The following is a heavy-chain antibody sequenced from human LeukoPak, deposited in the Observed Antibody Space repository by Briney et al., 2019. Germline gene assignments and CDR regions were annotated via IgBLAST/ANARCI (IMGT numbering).Heavy chain of an antibody. CDR1: GCSISSYY. CDR2: LYYSGST. J-gene: IGHJ6*03. Sequence: SETLALTCTAPGCSISSYYWSWIRQPPGKGLEWIGYLYYSGSTNHNSSLKRRVTISIDTSKNQFSLKLSSMTTTDTAVYYCARITGHQQGIYYYYYYMDVWGKGTTVTVSS. V-gene: IGHV4-59*01. CDR3: ARITGHQQGIYYYYYYMDV. D-gene: IGHD2-2*01.